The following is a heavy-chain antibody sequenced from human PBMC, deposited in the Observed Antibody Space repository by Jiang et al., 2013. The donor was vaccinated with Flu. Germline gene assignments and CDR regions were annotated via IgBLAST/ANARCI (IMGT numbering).Heavy chain of an antibody. V-gene: IGHV4-39*02. CDR1: GGSISSSSYY. CDR3: ARESGWSRDGGRIEPG. Sequence: GPGLVKPSETLSLTCTVSGGSISSSSYYWGWIRQPPGKGLEWIGSIYYSGSTYYNPSLKSRVTISVDTSKNQFSLKLSSVTAADTAVYYCARESGWSRDGGRIEPGWGQGTLVTGLL. CDR2: IYYSGST. J-gene: IGHJ4*02. D-gene: IGHD6-13*01.